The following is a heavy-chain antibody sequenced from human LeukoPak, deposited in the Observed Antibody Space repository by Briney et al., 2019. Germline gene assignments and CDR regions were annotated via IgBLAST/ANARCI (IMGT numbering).Heavy chain of an antibody. CDR1: GFTFSSYG. Sequence: GGSLRLSCAASGFTFSSYGMHWVRQAPGKGLEWVSSIGISSNKIYYADSVKGRFTISRDNAKNSLYLQMNSLRAEDTAVYYCARVYAGGFDPWGQGTLVTVSS. D-gene: IGHD2-8*01. V-gene: IGHV3-21*01. CDR3: ARVYAGGFDP. CDR2: IGISSNKI. J-gene: IGHJ5*02.